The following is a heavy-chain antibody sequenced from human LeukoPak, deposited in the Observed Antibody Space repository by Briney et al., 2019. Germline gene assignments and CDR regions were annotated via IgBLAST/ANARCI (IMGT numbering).Heavy chain of an antibody. D-gene: IGHD3-3*01. CDR2: ISAYNGNT. V-gene: IGHV1-18*01. Sequence: ASVKVSCKASGYTFTSYGISWVRQAPGQGLEWMGWISAYNGNTNYAQKLQGRVTMTTDTSTSTAYMELRSLRSDDTAVYYCARDFYDFWSGNIDSNRFDYWGQGTLVAVFS. CDR1: GYTFTSYG. CDR3: ARDFYDFWSGNIDSNRFDY. J-gene: IGHJ4*02.